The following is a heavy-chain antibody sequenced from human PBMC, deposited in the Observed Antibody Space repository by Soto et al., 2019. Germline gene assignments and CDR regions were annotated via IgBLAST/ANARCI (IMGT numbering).Heavy chain of an antibody. V-gene: IGHV4-34*01. CDR1: GGSFSGYY. Sequence: PSETLSLTCAVYGGSFSGYYWSWIRQPPGKGLEWIGEINHSGSTNYNPSLKSRVTISVDTSKNQFSLKLSSVTAADTAVYYCARGQGYDSSGYHFDYWGQVTLVTVSS. D-gene: IGHD3-22*01. CDR2: INHSGST. CDR3: ARGQGYDSSGYHFDY. J-gene: IGHJ4*02.